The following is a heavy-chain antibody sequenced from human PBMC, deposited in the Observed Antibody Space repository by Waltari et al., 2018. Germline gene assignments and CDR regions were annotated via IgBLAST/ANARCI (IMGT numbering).Heavy chain of an antibody. CDR2: ISSSSSYI. Sequence: EVQLVESGGGLVKPGGSLRLSCAASGFTFSSYSMNWVRQAPGKGLEWVSSISSSSSYIYYADSVKGRFTISRDNAKNSLYLQMNSLRAEDTAVYYCARDGMAYCGGDCYSWFDYWGQGTLVTVSS. D-gene: IGHD2-21*02. CDR3: ARDGMAYCGGDCYSWFDY. CDR1: GFTFSSYS. V-gene: IGHV3-21*01. J-gene: IGHJ4*02.